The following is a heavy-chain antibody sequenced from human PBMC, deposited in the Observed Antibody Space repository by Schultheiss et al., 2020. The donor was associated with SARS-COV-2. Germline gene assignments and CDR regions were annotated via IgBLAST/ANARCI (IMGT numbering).Heavy chain of an antibody. Sequence: ASVKVSCKASGYTFTGYYMHWVRQAPGQGLEWMGWINPNSGGTNYAQKFQGRVTMTRDTSISTAYMELSRLRSDDTAVYYCARSFPPNYYGSGSYYSPDYYYGMDVWGQGTTVTVSS. V-gene: IGHV1-2*02. CDR1: GYTFTGYY. J-gene: IGHJ6*02. CDR3: ARSFPPNYYGSGSYYSPDYYYGMDV. CDR2: INPNSGGT. D-gene: IGHD3-10*01.